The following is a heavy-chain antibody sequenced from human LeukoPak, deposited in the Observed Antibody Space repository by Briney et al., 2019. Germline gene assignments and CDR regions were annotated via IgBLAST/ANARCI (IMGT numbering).Heavy chain of an antibody. CDR1: GGSISSYY. D-gene: IGHD3-16*01. Sequence: SETLSLTCTVSGGSISSYYWSWIRQPPGKGLERIGYIYYSGSTNYNPSLKSRVTISVDTSKNQFSLKLSSVTAADTAVYYCARVGAFCGSITFAYWGQGTLVTVSS. J-gene: IGHJ4*02. CDR2: IYYSGST. CDR3: ARVGAFCGSITFAY. V-gene: IGHV4-59*01.